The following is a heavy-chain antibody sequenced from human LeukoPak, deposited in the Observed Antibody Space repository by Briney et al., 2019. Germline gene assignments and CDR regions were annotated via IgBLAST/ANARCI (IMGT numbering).Heavy chain of an antibody. CDR1: GGSISSYY. D-gene: IGHD1-7*01. V-gene: IGHV4-4*07. CDR2: IYTSGST. Sequence: SETLSLTCTVSGGSISSYYWSWIRQPAGKGLEWIGRIYTSGSTNYNPSLKSRVTMSVDTSKNQFSLKLSSVTAADTAVYYCARVRVGSNWNYGSFDYWGQGTLVTLSS. CDR3: ARVRVGSNWNYGSFDY. J-gene: IGHJ4*02.